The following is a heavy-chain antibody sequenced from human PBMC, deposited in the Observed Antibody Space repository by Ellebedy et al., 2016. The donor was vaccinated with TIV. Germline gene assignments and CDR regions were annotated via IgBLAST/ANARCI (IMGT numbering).Heavy chain of an antibody. CDR2: ISGSGGTT. J-gene: IGHJ3*02. D-gene: IGHD6-13*01. V-gene: IGHV3-23*01. CDR1: GFTFTNYA. Sequence: GGSLRLXCAASGFTFTNYAMSWVRQAPGKGLEWVSTISGSGGTTYSADSVKGRFTISRDNSKNTLYLQMNSLRAEDTAVYYCAKDRGYSSSWYMGDDAFDIWGQGTMVTVSS. CDR3: AKDRGYSSSWYMGDDAFDI.